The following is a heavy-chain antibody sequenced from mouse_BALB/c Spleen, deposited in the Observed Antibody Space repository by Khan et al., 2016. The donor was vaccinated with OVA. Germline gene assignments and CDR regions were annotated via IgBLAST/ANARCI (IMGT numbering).Heavy chain of an antibody. CDR1: GYTFTSYT. V-gene: IGHV1-4*01. Sequence: LKQSGAELARPGASVKMSCKASGYTFTSYTIHWIKKRPGQGLEWIGYINPSNGYTNYNQKFKDKATLTTDKSSTTAYLQLSSLTSDDSAVYNCVRDGAYHRNDGWFAYWGQGTLVTVSA. J-gene: IGHJ3*01. D-gene: IGHD2-14*01. CDR3: VRDGAYHRNDGWFAY. CDR2: INPSNGYT.